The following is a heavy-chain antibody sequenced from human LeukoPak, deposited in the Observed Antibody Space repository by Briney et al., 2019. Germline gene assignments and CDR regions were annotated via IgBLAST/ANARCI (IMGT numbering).Heavy chain of an antibody. CDR3: ASNALPHCGGDCNLLDI. Sequence: PSETLSLTCTVSGGSISSSSYYWGWIRQPPGKGLEWIVSIYYSGSTYYNPSLKSRVTISVDTSKNQFSLKLSSVTAADTAVYYCASNALPHCGGDCNLLDIWGQGTMVTVSS. CDR1: GGSISSSSYY. CDR2: IYYSGST. V-gene: IGHV4-39*01. D-gene: IGHD2-21*02. J-gene: IGHJ3*02.